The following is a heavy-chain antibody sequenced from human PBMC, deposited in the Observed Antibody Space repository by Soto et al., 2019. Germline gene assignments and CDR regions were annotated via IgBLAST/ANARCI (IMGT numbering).Heavy chain of an antibody. CDR1: GGSISSNY. CDR3: ARYRREAVAGYTLDN. CDR2: VYDSGST. Sequence: SETLSLTCTVSGGSISSNYWTWIRQPPGKGLEWIGYVYDSGSTNYNPSLKSRVTISEDTSKSQFSLKVNSMTAADTAVYYCARYRREAVAGYTLDNWGQGILVTVSS. D-gene: IGHD6-13*01. J-gene: IGHJ4*02. V-gene: IGHV4-59*01.